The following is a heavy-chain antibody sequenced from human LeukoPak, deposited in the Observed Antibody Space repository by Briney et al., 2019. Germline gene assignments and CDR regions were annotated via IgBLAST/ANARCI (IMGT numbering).Heavy chain of an antibody. CDR2: ISYDGSNK. D-gene: IGHD3-3*02. J-gene: IGHJ6*02. CDR1: GFTFSTYT. V-gene: IGHV3-30-3*01. CDR3: ARPVAFYYYYGMDV. Sequence: GGSLRLSCAASGFTFSTYTMHWVRQAPGMGLEWVAVISYDGSNKYYADSVKGRFTISRDTSKNTLYLQMNSLRAEDTAVYYCARPVAFYYYYGMDVWGQGTTATISS.